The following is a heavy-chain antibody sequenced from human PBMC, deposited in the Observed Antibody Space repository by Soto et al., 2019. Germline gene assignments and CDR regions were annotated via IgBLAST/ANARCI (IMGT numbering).Heavy chain of an antibody. Sequence: GASVKLSCKASGYTFTSYGISWVRQAPGQGLEWMGWISAYNGNTNYAQKLQGRVTMTTDTSTSTAYMELRSLRSDDTAVYYCARDPGYSGYEDYFGDWGQGALVTVSS. CDR1: GYTFTSYG. V-gene: IGHV1-18*01. CDR3: ARDPGYSGYEDYFGD. J-gene: IGHJ4*02. D-gene: IGHD5-12*01. CDR2: ISAYNGNT.